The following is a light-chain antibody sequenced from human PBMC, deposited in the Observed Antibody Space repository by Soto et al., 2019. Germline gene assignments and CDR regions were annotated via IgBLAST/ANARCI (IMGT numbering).Light chain of an antibody. J-gene: IGKJ1*01. Sequence: DIQLTQSPSFLSASVGGRVTITCRASQAISSHLAWYQQKPGKAPNLLIYAASTLQSGVPSRFSGSGSGTDFTLTISCLQSEDFATYYCQQYYSFPLAFGQGTKVDIK. V-gene: IGKV1-9*01. CDR1: QAISSH. CDR2: AAS. CDR3: QQYYSFPLA.